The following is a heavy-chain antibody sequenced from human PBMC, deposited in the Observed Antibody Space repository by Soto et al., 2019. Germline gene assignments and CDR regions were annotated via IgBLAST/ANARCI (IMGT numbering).Heavy chain of an antibody. Sequence: QVELQESDPGLVKPSGTLSLTCAVSGNSISTTNWWSWVRQSPGKGLEWIGEIYHSGSSNYNPSLKSRVTISLDKSKNQFSLRLNSVTAADTAVYYCARDVGYHYDGSPSGQFDFWGQGTLVTVSS. CDR2: IYHSGSS. D-gene: IGHD3-22*01. CDR1: GNSISTTNW. J-gene: IGHJ4*02. CDR3: ARDVGYHYDGSPSGQFDF. V-gene: IGHV4-4*02.